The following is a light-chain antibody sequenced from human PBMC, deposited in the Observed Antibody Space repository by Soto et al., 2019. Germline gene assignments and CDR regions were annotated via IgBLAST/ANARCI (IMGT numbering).Light chain of an antibody. CDR2: DVS. Sequence: QSVLTQPASVSGSPGQSITISCPGTSSDVGGYNYVSWYQQHPGKAPKLMIYDVSNRPSGVSNRFSGSKSGNTASLTISGLQAEDEADSYCSSYTSSSTLGVFGTGTKVTVL. CDR3: SSYTSSSTLGV. CDR1: SSDVGGYNY. V-gene: IGLV2-14*01. J-gene: IGLJ1*01.